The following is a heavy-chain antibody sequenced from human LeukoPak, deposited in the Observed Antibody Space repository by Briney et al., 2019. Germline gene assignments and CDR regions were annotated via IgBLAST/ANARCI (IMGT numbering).Heavy chain of an antibody. V-gene: IGHV3-30-3*01. CDR1: EFTFSSYA. Sequence: SLRLCRAASEFTFSSYAMHGVRPAPGKGLEWVAVIYHDGNNKYNAGSVMGRFTISRENSMNTLYLQMNSLRADDTAVYYCPRGLADYPHGGSGWLDPWGQGTLVTVSS. CDR3: PRGLADYPHGGSGWLDP. J-gene: IGHJ5*02. CDR2: IYHDGNNK. D-gene: IGHD6-13*01.